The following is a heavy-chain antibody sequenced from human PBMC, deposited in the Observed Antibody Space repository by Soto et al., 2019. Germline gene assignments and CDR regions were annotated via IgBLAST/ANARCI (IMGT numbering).Heavy chain of an antibody. CDR1: GYRFSSYW. CDR3: ARASPWGSQGSPPDI. V-gene: IGHV5-51*01. D-gene: IGHD3-16*01. CDR2: ISPDDSET. Sequence: PGESLKISCKASGYRFSSYWIGWVRQKPGKGLEWMGIISPDDSETKYSPSFQGQVIISVDRSINTVSLHWSSLKASDSAMYYCARASPWGSQGSPPDIWGQGTLVTVSS. J-gene: IGHJ4*02.